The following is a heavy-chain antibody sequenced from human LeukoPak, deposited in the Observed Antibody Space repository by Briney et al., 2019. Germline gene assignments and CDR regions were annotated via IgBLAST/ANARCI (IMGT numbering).Heavy chain of an antibody. CDR1: GYSISSYY. J-gene: IGHJ6*02. CDR2: IYYSGST. V-gene: IGHV4-59*08. Sequence: SETLSLTCTVSGYSISSYYWSWIRQPPGKGLEWIGYIYYSGSTNYNPSLKSRVTISVDTSKNHFSLRLSSVTAADTAVYYCARHDGATKYYYYYGMDVWGQGSTVTVSS. D-gene: IGHD5-12*01. CDR3: ARHDGATKYYYYYGMDV.